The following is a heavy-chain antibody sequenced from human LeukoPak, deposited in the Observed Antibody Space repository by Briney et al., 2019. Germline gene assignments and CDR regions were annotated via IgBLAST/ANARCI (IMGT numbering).Heavy chain of an antibody. CDR3: ARDQERWLQLRGYYFDY. CDR1: GFTFSSYG. J-gene: IGHJ4*02. CDR2: IWYDGSNK. D-gene: IGHD5-24*01. V-gene: IGHV3-33*01. Sequence: GGSLGLSCAASGFTFSSYGMHWVRQAPGKGLEWVAVIWYDGSNKYYADSVKGRFTISRDNSKNTLYLQMNSLRAEDTAVYYCARDQERWLQLRGYYFDYRGQGTLVTVSS.